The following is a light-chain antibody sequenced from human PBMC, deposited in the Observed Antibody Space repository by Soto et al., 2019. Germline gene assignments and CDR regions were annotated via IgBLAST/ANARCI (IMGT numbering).Light chain of an antibody. CDR1: QSVSSY. CDR3: QQRSNWRT. Sequence: EIVLTQSPATLSLSPGERATLSCRASQSVSSYLAWYQQKPGQAPRLLIYDASNRATGIPARFSGSGSGTDFTLTISSPEPEDFAVYYCQQRSNWRTFGQGTKVVIK. V-gene: IGKV3-11*01. J-gene: IGKJ1*01. CDR2: DAS.